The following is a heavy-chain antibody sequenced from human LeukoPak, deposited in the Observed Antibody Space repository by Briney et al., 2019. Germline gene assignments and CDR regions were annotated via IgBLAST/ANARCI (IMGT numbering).Heavy chain of an antibody. CDR3: ARESAKPGTNWFDP. Sequence: SETLSLTCTVSGGSISSYYWSWIRHPPGKGLEWMWYIYYIGSTNYNPSLKSRVTISVDPSKNQSSLKLSSVTAEDTAVYYCARESAKPGTNWFDPWGQGTLVTVSS. V-gene: IGHV4-59*01. CDR1: GGSISSYY. CDR2: IYYIGST. D-gene: IGHD1-14*01. J-gene: IGHJ5*02.